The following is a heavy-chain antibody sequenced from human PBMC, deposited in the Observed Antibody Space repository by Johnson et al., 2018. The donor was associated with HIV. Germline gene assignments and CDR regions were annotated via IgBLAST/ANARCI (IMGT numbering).Heavy chain of an antibody. D-gene: IGHD2-2*02. CDR3: IRGQSPLYDAFDI. CDR2: ISSSGSTI. J-gene: IGHJ3*02. CDR1: GFSFSDYY. V-gene: IGHV3-11*04. Sequence: QEQLVESGGGLVKPGGSLRLSCAASGFSFSDYYMSWIRQAPGKGLEWVSYISSSGSTIYYADFVKGRFTISRDNAKNTLYLQMNSLRAEDTAVYYCIRGQSPLYDAFDIWGQGTMVTVSS.